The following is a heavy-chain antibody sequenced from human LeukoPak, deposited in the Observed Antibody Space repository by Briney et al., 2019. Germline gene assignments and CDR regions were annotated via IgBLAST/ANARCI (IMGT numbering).Heavy chain of an antibody. D-gene: IGHD6-13*01. CDR2: INHSGST. CDR3: ARVSKGRVIAAAGRYYFDY. J-gene: IGHJ4*02. V-gene: IGHV4-34*01. Sequence: SETLSLTCAVYGGSFSGYYWSWIRQPPGKGLEWFGEINHSGSTNYNPSLKSRVTISVDTSKNQSSLKLSSVTAADTAVYYCARVSKGRVIAAAGRYYFDYWGQGTLVTVSS. CDR1: GGSFSGYY.